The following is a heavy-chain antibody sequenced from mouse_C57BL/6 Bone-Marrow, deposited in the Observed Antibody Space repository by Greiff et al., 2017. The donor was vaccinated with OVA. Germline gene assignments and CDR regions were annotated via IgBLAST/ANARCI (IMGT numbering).Heavy chain of an antibody. J-gene: IGHJ3*01. CDR3: ASNYYGTPWFAY. V-gene: IGHV2-2*01. CDR2: IWSGGST. Sequence: QVQLKESGPGLVQPSQSLSITCTVSGFSLTSYGVHWVRQSPGQGLAWLGVIWSGGSTDYNAAFISRLSISKDNSKSQVFFKMNSLQADDTAIYYCASNYYGTPWFAYWGQGTLVTVSA. D-gene: IGHD1-1*01. CDR1: GFSLTSYG.